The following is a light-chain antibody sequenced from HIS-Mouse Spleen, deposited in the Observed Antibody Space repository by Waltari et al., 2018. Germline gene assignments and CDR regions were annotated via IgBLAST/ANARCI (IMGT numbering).Light chain of an antibody. CDR1: SRDVGGYNL. CDR3: CSYAGSSTWV. V-gene: IGLV2-23*01. CDR2: EGS. J-gene: IGLJ3*02. Sequence: QSALTQPAPVSGSPGPSINITCTGTSRDVGGYNLVTWYQQHPGKAPKLMIYEGSKRPSGVSNRFSGSKSGNTASLTISGLQAEDEADYYCCSYAGSSTWVFGGGTKLTVL.